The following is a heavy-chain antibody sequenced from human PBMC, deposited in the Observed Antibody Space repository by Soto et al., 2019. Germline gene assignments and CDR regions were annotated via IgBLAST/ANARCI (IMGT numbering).Heavy chain of an antibody. D-gene: IGHD1-26*01. J-gene: IGHJ6*02. CDR3: ARASVAGGSYYYYYYGMDV. V-gene: IGHV3-7*01. Sequence: LSLTCAASGFTFSSYWMSWVRQAPGKGLEWVANIKQDGSEKYYVDSVKGRFTISRDNAKNSLYLQMNSLRAEDTAVYYCARASVAGGSYYYYYYGMDVWGQGTTVTVSS. CDR1: GFTFSSYW. CDR2: IKQDGSEK.